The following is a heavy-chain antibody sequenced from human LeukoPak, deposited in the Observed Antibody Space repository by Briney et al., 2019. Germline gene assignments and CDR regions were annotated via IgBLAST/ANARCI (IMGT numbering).Heavy chain of an antibody. J-gene: IGHJ4*02. V-gene: IGHV3-7*01. D-gene: IGHD1-26*01. CDR3: ARDRKVGANGRGTTIDY. CDR1: GFTFSSYW. Sequence: GSLRLSCAASGFTFSSYWMSWVRQAPGKGLEWVANIKQDGSEKYYVDSVKGRFTISRDNAKNSLYLQMNSLRAEDTAVYYCARDRKVGANGRGTTIDYWGQGTLVTVSS. CDR2: IKQDGSEK.